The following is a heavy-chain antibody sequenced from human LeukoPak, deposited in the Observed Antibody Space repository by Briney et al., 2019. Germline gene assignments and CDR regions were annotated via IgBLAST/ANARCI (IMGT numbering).Heavy chain of an antibody. V-gene: IGHV3-30-3*01. D-gene: IGHD3/OR15-3a*01. CDR3: ARDTWTYYYYGMDV. J-gene: IGHJ6*02. Sequence: GGSLRLSCAASGFTFSSYAMHWVRQAPGKGLEWVAVISYDGSNKYYADSVKGRFTISRDNSKNTLYLQMNSLRAEDTAAYYCARDTWTYYYYGMDVWGQGTTVTVSS. CDR2: ISYDGSNK. CDR1: GFTFSSYA.